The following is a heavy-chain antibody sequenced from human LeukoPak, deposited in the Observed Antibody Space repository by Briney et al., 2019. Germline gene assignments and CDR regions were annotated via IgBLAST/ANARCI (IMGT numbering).Heavy chain of an antibody. CDR1: GFTFSNYA. J-gene: IGHJ4*02. CDR3: AREGMATMY. CDR2: ISGTGTST. Sequence: GGSLRLSCAASGFTFSNYAMSWVRQAPGKGLEWVSGISGTGTSTYYAESVKGRFTISRDNAKNSLYLQMNSLRAEDTAVYYCAREGMATMYWGQGTLVTVSS. V-gene: IGHV3-23*01. D-gene: IGHD5-24*01.